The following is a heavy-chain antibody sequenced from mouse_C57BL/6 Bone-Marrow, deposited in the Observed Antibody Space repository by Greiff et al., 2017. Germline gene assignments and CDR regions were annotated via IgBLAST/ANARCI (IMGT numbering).Heavy chain of an antibody. D-gene: IGHD2-10*01. J-gene: IGHJ2*01. Sequence: DVQLQESGPGLVKPSQSLSLTCSVTGYSITSGYYWNWIRQFPGNKLEWMGYISYDGSNNYNPSLKNRISITRDTSKNQFFLKLNSVTTEDTATYYCARVGLLLFDLDYWGQGTTLTVSS. CDR3: ARVGLLLFDLDY. CDR1: GYSITSGYY. V-gene: IGHV3-6*01. CDR2: ISYDGSN.